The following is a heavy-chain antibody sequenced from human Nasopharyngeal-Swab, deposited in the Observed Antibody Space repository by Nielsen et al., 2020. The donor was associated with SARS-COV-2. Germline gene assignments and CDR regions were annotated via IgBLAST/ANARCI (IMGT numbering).Heavy chain of an antibody. Sequence: GGSLRLSCAASGFTFSNYGMHWVRQAPGKGLEWVGFIRSKAYGGTTEYAASVKGRFTISRDDSKSIAYLQMNSLKTEDTAVYYCTRDQLVPYYWGQGTLVTVSS. CDR3: TRDQLVPYY. D-gene: IGHD6-6*01. CDR2: IRSKAYGGTT. CDR1: GFTFSNYG. V-gene: IGHV3-49*04. J-gene: IGHJ4*02.